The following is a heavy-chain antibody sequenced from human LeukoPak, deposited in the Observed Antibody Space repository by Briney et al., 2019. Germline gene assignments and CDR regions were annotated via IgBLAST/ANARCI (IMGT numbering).Heavy chain of an antibody. Sequence: SVKVSCKASGGTFSSYAISWVRQAPGQGLEWMGRIIPILGIANYAQKFQGRVTITADKSTSTAYMELSSLRSEDTAVYYCARDGGLRLGKLSFGDYWGQGTLVTVSS. CDR3: ARDGGLRLGKLSFGDY. J-gene: IGHJ4*02. CDR1: GGTFSSYA. CDR2: IIPILGIA. D-gene: IGHD3-16*02. V-gene: IGHV1-69*04.